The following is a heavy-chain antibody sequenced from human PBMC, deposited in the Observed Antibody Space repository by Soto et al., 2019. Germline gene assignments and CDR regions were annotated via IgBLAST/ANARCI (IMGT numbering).Heavy chain of an antibody. CDR3: ARSPDTAMGNWFDP. D-gene: IGHD5-18*01. V-gene: IGHV4-59*01. CDR1: GGSISSYY. CDR2: IYYSGST. Sequence: KTSETLSLTCTVSGGSISSYYWSWIRQPPGKGLEWIGYIYYSGSTNYNPSLKSRVTISVDTSKNQFSLKLSSVTAADTAVYYCARSPDTAMGNWFDPWGQGTLVTVSS. J-gene: IGHJ5*02.